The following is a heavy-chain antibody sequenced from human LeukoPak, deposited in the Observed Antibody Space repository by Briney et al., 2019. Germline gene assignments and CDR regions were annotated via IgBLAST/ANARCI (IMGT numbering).Heavy chain of an antibody. V-gene: IGHV3-30*18. CDR2: ISYDGTNK. CDR1: GFTFSNYD. D-gene: IGHD3-3*01. J-gene: IGHJ4*02. CDR3: AKENDFVY. Sequence: GGSLRLSCAASGFTFSNYDMHWVRQAPGKGLEWVAVISYDGTNKYYADSVKGRFTISRDNSKSTLYLQTNSLRAEDTAVYYCAKENDFVYWGQGTLVTVSS.